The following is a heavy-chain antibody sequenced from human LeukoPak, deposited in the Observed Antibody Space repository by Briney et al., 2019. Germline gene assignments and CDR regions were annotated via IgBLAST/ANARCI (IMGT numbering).Heavy chain of an antibody. CDR2: IYTSGST. CDR1: GGSISSYY. Sequence: SETLSLTCTVSGGSISSYYWSWIRQPAGKGLEWIGRIYTSGSTNYNPSLKSRVTMSVDTSKNQFSLKLSSVTAADTAVYYCARGGKEWYYYYYGMDVWGQGTTVTVPS. CDR3: ARGGKEWYYYYYGMDV. J-gene: IGHJ6*02. D-gene: IGHD3-3*01. V-gene: IGHV4-4*07.